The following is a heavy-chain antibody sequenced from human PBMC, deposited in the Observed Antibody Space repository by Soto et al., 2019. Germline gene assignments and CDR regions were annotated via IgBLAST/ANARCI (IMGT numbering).Heavy chain of an antibody. J-gene: IGHJ4*02. Sequence: HPGGSLRLSCAASGFTFSRSAMSWVRQAPGKGLEWVSAITGSGPGTYYADSVKGRFTISRDISKNTLYLQMNSLRAEDTAVYYCARDFNMWDYSGGSCQVLFFDSWGQGALVTVSS. CDR1: GFTFSRSA. CDR2: ITGSGPGT. D-gene: IGHD2-15*01. V-gene: IGHV3-23*01. CDR3: ARDFNMWDYSGGSCQVLFFDS.